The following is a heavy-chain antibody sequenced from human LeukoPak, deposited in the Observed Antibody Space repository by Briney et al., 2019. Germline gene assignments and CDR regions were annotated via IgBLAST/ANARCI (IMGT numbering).Heavy chain of an antibody. CDR2: IYYTGST. CDR3: ARVVWYYYGSGNWFDP. CDR1: SGTISSSSYF. Sequence: SETLSLTCNVSSGTISSSSYFWGWIRQPPGNGLEWIGNIYYTGSTHYNPSLKSRLTISVDTSKNQFSLKLSSVTAADTAVYYCARVVWYYYGSGNWFDPWGQGTLVTVSS. J-gene: IGHJ5*02. V-gene: IGHV4-39*01. D-gene: IGHD3-10*01.